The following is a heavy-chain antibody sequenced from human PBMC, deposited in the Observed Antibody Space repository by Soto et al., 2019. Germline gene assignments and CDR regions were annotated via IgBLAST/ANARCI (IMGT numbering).Heavy chain of an antibody. CDR2: TRNKANSYTT. D-gene: IGHD1-20*01. J-gene: IGHJ3*02. CDR1: GWAFSDHY. V-gene: IGHV3-72*01. CDR3: ARHITGPNDAFAI. Sequence: LTLSCSACGWAFSDHYMDRVRPAPGKGLEWVGRTRNKANSYTTEYAASVKGRFTIPRDDSKNSLYLQMNSLKTEDTAVYYCARHITGPNDAFAIWGQGTMVPVSS.